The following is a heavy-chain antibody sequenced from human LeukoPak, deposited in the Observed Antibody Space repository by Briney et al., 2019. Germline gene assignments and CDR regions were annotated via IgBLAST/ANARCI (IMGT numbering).Heavy chain of an antibody. CDR3: AREATWGQWYFDH. J-gene: IGHJ4*02. CDR2: IAADGGVK. D-gene: IGHD6-19*01. CDR1: GFKFSDHG. V-gene: IGHV3-30*03. Sequence: GTSLRLSCVASGFKFSDHGMDWVRQAPGKGLEWVAVIAADGGVKQYADSVKGRFTLSRDNSKNTLFVQMDSLSVEDTAVYYCAREATWGQWYFDHWGQGTPVTVYS.